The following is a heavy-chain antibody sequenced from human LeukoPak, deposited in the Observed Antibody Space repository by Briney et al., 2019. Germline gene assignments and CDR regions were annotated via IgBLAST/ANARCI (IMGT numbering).Heavy chain of an antibody. CDR3: ARRPLGGIDY. CDR1: GGSFSGYY. Sequence: PSETLSLTCAVYGGSFSGYYWSWIRQPPGKGLEWIGEINHSGSTNYNPSLKGRVTISIDTSKNQISLKVISVTAADTAVYYCARRPLGGIDYWGQGTLVTVSS. J-gene: IGHJ4*02. CDR2: INHSGST. V-gene: IGHV4-34*01. D-gene: IGHD3-16*01.